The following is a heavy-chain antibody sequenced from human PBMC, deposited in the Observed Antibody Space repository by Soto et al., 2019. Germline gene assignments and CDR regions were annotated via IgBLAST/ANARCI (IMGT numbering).Heavy chain of an antibody. V-gene: IGHV3-48*02. CDR2: LSSSISTI. CDR3: ARDVAFGIDV. Sequence: PGGSLGLSGAPSGFTFSSYSMNWVRQAQGKGLEWVSYLSSSISTIYYDDSVKGRFTIARDNAKNSLYRQMNSLSDEDTAVYYCARDVAFGIDVWGQGSTVSVSS. CDR1: GFTFSSYS. J-gene: IGHJ6*02.